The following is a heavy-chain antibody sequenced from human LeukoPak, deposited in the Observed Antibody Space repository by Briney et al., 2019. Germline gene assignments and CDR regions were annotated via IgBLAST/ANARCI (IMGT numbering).Heavy chain of an antibody. Sequence: PSETLSLTCAVYGGSFSGYYWSWIRQPPGKGLEWIGEINHSGSTNYNPSLKSRVTISVDTSKNQFSLKLSSVTAADTAVYYCARLMVDSRWGQGTLVTVSS. CDR2: INHSGST. J-gene: IGHJ4*02. V-gene: IGHV4-34*01. CDR1: GGSFSGYY. CDR3: ARLMVDSR. D-gene: IGHD2-15*01.